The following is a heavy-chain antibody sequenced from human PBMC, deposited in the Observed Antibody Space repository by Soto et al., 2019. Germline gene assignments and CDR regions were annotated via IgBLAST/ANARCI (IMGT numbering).Heavy chain of an antibody. CDR2: ISYDGSNK. J-gene: IGHJ6*02. D-gene: IGHD3-3*01. V-gene: IGHV3-30-3*01. CDR3: ARDFGVVHYGMDV. Sequence: GGSLRLSCAASGFTFSSYAMHWVRQAPGKGLEWVAVISYDGSNKYYADSVKGRFTISRDNSKNTLYLQMNSLRAEGTAVYYCARDFGVVHYGMDVWGQGTTVTVSS. CDR1: GFTFSSYA.